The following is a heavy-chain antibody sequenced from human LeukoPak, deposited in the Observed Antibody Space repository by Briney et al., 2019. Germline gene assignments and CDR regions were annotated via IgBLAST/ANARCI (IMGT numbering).Heavy chain of an antibody. CDR2: FDPEDGET. CDR3: ATGINQLLLFDY. V-gene: IGHV1-24*01. D-gene: IGHD2-2*01. Sequence: ASVTVSRKFSGYTLTELSMHWVRQAPGKGLEWMGGFDPEDGETIYAQKFQGRVTMTEDTSTDTAYMELSSLRSEDTAVYYCATGINQLLLFDYWGQGTLVTVSS. J-gene: IGHJ4*02. CDR1: GYTLTELS.